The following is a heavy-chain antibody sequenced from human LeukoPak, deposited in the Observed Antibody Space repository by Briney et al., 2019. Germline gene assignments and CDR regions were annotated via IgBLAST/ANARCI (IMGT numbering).Heavy chain of an antibody. CDR2: INPSGGST. CDR3: AREGLRSIAARRGTRDYMDV. Sequence: RASVNDSRQASGYTFTSYYMHWVRPAPGQGLEWMGIINPSGGSTSYAQKFQGRVTMTRDMSTSTVYMELSSLRSEDTAVYYCAREGLRSIAARRGTRDYMDVWGKGTTVIVSS. J-gene: IGHJ6*03. D-gene: IGHD6-6*01. CDR1: GYTFTSYY. V-gene: IGHV1-46*01.